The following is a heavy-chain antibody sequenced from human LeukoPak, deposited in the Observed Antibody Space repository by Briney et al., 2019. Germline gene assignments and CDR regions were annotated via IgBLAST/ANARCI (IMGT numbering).Heavy chain of an antibody. J-gene: IGHJ6*03. CDR1: GYSISSGYY. CDR2: IYHSGST. CDR3: ATVRRGFGESSKYYSYYYMDV. D-gene: IGHD3-10*01. V-gene: IGHV4-38-2*02. Sequence: SETLSLTCTVSGYSISSGYYWGWIRQPPGKGLEWIGSIYHSGSTYYNPSLKSRVTISVDTSKNQFSLKLSSVTAADTAVYYCATVRRGFGESSKYYSYYYMDVWGKGTTVTISS.